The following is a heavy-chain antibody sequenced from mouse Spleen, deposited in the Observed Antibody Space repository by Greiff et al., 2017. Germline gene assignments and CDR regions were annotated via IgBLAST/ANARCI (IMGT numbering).Heavy chain of an antibody. CDR3: AREGGLPSY. D-gene: IGHD2-4*01. V-gene: IGHV1-69*02. J-gene: IGHJ3*01. Sequence: QVQLQQPGAELVKPGASVKLSCKASGYTFTSYWMHWVKQRPGRGLEWIGEIDPSDSYTNYNQKFKGKATLTVDKSSSTAYMQLSSLTSEDSAVYYCAREGGLPSYWGQGTLVTVSA. CDR1: GYTFTSYW. CDR2: IDPSDSYT.